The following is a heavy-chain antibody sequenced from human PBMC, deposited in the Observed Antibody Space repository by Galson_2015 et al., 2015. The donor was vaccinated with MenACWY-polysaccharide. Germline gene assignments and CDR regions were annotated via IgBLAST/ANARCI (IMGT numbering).Heavy chain of an antibody. CDR1: GYTFPNYA. J-gene: IGHJ4*02. V-gene: IGHV7-4-1*02. CDR3: VRDPKQLPTSVPMRWFDY. CDR2: IDTNTGNP. Sequence: SVKVSCKASGYTFPNYAINWVRQAAGQGLEWLGWIDTNTGNPTYAQAFTGRFVFSLDTSVSTSYLQISSLKAEDAAVYYFVRDPKQLPTSVPMRWFDYWGQGTLVTVSS. D-gene: IGHD5-24*01.